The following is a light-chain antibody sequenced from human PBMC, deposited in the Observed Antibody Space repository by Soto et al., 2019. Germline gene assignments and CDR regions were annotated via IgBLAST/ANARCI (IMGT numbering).Light chain of an antibody. V-gene: IGKV3-20*01. CDR2: ASS. J-gene: IGKJ5*01. CDR3: QLYGISPH. CDR1: QSVSSY. Sequence: IVLTQAPGTLSLSPGERATLSCRASQSVSSYLAWYQQKPGQAPRLLIYASSNRATGIPDRFSGSASGTDFTLTINRLEPEDFAVYYCQLYGISPHFGQGTRLEIK.